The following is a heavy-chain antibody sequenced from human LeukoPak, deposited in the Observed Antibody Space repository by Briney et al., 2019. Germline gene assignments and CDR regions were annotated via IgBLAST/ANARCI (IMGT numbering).Heavy chain of an antibody. Sequence: SVRVSCKASGGTFSSYAISWVRQAPGQGLEWMGGIIPIFGTANYAQKFQGRVTITADESTSTAYMELSSLRSEDTAVYYCARELASTVATGYYFDYWGQGTLVTVSS. CDR2: IIPIFGTA. V-gene: IGHV1-69*13. CDR3: ARELASTVATGYYFDY. J-gene: IGHJ4*02. D-gene: IGHD4-11*01. CDR1: GGTFSSYA.